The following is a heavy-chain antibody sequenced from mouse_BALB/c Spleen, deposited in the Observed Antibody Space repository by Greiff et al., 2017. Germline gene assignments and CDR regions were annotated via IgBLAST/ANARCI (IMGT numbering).Heavy chain of an antibody. Sequence: QVQLQQSGPGLVAPSQSLSITCTVSGFSLTGYGVNWVRQPPGKGLEWLGMIWGDGSTDYNSALKSRLSISKDNSKSQVFLKMNSLQTDDTARYYCAREGNRHYYAMDYWGQGTSVTVSS. CDR1: GFSLTGYG. D-gene: IGHD2-1*01. J-gene: IGHJ4*01. CDR2: IWGDGST. V-gene: IGHV2-6-7*01. CDR3: AREGNRHYYAMDY.